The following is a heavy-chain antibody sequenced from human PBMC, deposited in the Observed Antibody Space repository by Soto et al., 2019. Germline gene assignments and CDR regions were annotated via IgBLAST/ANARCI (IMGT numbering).Heavy chain of an antibody. Sequence: SGPTLVNPTQTLTLTCTFSGLSLSTSGVGVGWIRQPPGKALEWLALIYWDDDKRYSPSLKSRLTITKDTSKSQVVLTMTNMDPVDTATYYCAHFYSRGWYPGPFDYWGLGTLVTVSS. J-gene: IGHJ4*02. CDR2: IYWDDDK. V-gene: IGHV2-5*02. CDR1: GLSLSTSGVG. CDR3: AHFYSRGWYPGPFDY. D-gene: IGHD6-19*01.